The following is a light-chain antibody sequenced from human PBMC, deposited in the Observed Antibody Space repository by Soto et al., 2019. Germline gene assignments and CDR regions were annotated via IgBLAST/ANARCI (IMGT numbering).Light chain of an antibody. J-gene: IGKJ5*01. CDR2: DGS. CDR3: QQRSNWLIT. CDR1: QSVSTY. Sequence: EIVLTQSPATLSLSPGERATLSCRASQSVSTYLAWYQQKPGQAPRLLIYDGSDRATGIPARFSGSGSGTDFTLTISSLEPEDFAVYYCQQRSNWLITFGQGTRLDIK. V-gene: IGKV3-11*01.